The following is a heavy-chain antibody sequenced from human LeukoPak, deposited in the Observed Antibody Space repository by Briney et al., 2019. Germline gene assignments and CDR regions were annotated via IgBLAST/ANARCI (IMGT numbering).Heavy chain of an antibody. CDR1: GFTFSSYA. Sequence: GGSLRLSCAASGFTFSSYAMSWVRQAPGKGLEWVSAISGSGGSTYYGDSVKGRFTISRDNSKNTLYLQMNSLRAEDTAVYYCAKDPLLVRGFDYWGQGTLVTVSS. D-gene: IGHD3-10*01. CDR2: ISGSGGST. J-gene: IGHJ4*02. CDR3: AKDPLLVRGFDY. V-gene: IGHV3-23*01.